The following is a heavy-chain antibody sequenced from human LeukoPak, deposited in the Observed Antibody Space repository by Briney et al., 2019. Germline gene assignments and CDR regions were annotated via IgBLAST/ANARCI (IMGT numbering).Heavy chain of an antibody. CDR3: AKTRIVCTSVSCPGGGFDY. V-gene: IGHV3-23*01. J-gene: IGHJ4*01. CDR1: GFTFSSYA. CDR2: IRGSGDIT. Sequence: GGSLRLSCAASGFTFSSYAMSWVRQAPGKGLEWVSGIRGSGDITYYADSVKGRFTISRDNFKNALYLQMNSLRAEDTAVYYCAKTRIVCTSVSCPGGGFDYWDHGTLATVSS. D-gene: IGHD2-2*01.